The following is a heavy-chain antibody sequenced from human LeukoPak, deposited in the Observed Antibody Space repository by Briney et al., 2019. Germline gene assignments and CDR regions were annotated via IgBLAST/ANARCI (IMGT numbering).Heavy chain of an antibody. CDR1: GGSISSSSYY. CDR2: IYYSGST. J-gene: IGHJ4*02. Sequence: SETLSLTCTVSGGSISSSSYYWGWIRQPPGKGLEWIGSIYYSGSTYYNPSLKSRVTISVDTSKNQFSLKLSSVTAADTAVYYCARDLRSSGYYYGGYYFDYWGQGTLVTVSS. D-gene: IGHD3-22*01. V-gene: IGHV4-39*02. CDR3: ARDLRSSGYYYGGYYFDY.